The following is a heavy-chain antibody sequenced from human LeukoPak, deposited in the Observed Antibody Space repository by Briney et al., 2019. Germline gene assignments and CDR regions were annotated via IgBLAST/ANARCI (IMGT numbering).Heavy chain of an antibody. D-gene: IGHD1-7*01. J-gene: IGHJ4*02. Sequence: GGSLRFSCAASGFTFSSYSMNWVRQAPGKGLEWVSAISGSGGSTYYADSVKGRFTISRDNSKNTLYLQMNSLRAEDTAVYYCAKGKLELLVEHYFDYWGQGTLVTVSS. V-gene: IGHV3-23*01. CDR3: AKGKLELLVEHYFDY. CDR2: ISGSGGST. CDR1: GFTFSSYS.